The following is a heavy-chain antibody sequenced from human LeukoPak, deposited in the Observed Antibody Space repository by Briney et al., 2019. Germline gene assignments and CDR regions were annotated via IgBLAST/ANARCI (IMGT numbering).Heavy chain of an antibody. D-gene: IGHD6-19*01. V-gene: IGHV1-69*13. J-gene: IGHJ5*02. CDR2: IIPIFGTA. CDR1: GGTFSSYA. CDR3: ARDSSGWSPPNWFDP. Sequence: SVKVSCKASGGTFSSYAISWVRQAPGQGLEWMGGIIPIFGTANYAQKFQGRVTITADESTSTAYMELGSLRSEDTAVYYCARDSSGWSPPNWFDPWGQGTLVTVSS.